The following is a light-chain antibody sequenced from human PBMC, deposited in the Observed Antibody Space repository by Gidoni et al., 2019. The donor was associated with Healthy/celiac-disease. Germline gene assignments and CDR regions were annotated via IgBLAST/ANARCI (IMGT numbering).Light chain of an antibody. Sequence: SYELTQPPPVSVHPGQTASIPCSGDKLGDKYTCWYQQKPGQYPLLVIDQYSKRPSGIPELFSGSNSGNTATLTISGTQAMDEADYYCQAWDSSTGVVFGGGTKLTVL. CDR1: KLGDKY. CDR3: QAWDSSTGVV. J-gene: IGLJ2*01. CDR2: QYS. V-gene: IGLV3-1*01.